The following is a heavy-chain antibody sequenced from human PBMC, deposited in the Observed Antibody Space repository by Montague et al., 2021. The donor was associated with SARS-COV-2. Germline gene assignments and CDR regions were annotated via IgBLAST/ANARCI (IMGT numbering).Heavy chain of an antibody. CDR2: ISYDGSNK. CDR1: GFTFSSYS. CDR3: ARDYDDYIWGSWGPFDY. J-gene: IGHJ4*02. V-gene: IGHV3-30*03. D-gene: IGHD3-16*01. Sequence: SLRLSCAASGFTFSSYSMNWVRQAPGKGLEWVAVISYDGSNKYYADSVKGRFTISRDNSKNTLYLQMNSLRAEDTAVYYCARDYDDYIWGSWGPFDYWGQGTLVTVSS.